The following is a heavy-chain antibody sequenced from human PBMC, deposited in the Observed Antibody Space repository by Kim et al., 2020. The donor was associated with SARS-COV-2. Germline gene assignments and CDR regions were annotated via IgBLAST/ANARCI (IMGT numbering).Heavy chain of an antibody. CDR1: GFTFSSYA. D-gene: IGHD3-22*01. CDR3: VKGGSQIVVVIGEYFQH. V-gene: IGHV3-64D*06. CDR2: ISSNGGST. Sequence: GGSLRLSCSASGFTFSSYAMHWVRQAPGKGLEYVSAISSNGGSTYYADSVKGRFTISRDNSKNTLYLQMSSLRAEDTAVYYCVKGGSQIVVVIGEYFQHWGQGTLVTVSS. J-gene: IGHJ1*01.